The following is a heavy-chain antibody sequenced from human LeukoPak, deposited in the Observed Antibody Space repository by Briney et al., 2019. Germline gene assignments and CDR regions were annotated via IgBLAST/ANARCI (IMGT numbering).Heavy chain of an antibody. J-gene: IGHJ6*02. CDR2: INSYNGNT. CDR1: GFTFNDYG. D-gene: IGHD2-2*02. CDR3: ARDLKGYCVGSSCYKRGYYNYGIDV. Sequence: ASVKVSCKASGFTFNDYGISWVRQAPGQGLEWMGWINSYNGNTNYAQNVQGRVTMTIDTSTSIAYMELRSLRSDDTAVYYCARDLKGYCVGSSCYKRGYYNYGIDVWGQGTTVTVSS. V-gene: IGHV1-18*01.